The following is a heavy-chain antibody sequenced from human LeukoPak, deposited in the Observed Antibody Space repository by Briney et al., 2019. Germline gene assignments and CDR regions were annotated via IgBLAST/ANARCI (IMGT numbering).Heavy chain of an antibody. D-gene: IGHD1-26*01. V-gene: IGHV3-23*01. CDR3: AKDNGGSYNWFDP. J-gene: IGHJ5*02. CDR1: GFTFSSYG. Sequence: GGTLRLSCGASGFTFSSYGMSWVRQAPGKGLEWVSAISGSGGSTYYADSVKGRFTISRDNSKNTLYLQMNSLRAEDTAVYYCAKDNGGSYNWFDPWGQGTLVTVSS. CDR2: ISGSGGST.